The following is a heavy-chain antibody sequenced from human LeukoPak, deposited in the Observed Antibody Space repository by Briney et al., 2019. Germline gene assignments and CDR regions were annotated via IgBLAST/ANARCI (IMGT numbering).Heavy chain of an antibody. Sequence: PGGSLRLSCTVSGFTVSSNSMSWVRQAPGKGLEWVSFIYSDNTHYSDSVKGRFTISRDNSKNTLYMQVNSLRAEDTAVYYCAKGTYYYGSASYCMDVWGKGTTVTVSS. CDR2: IYSDNT. J-gene: IGHJ6*04. V-gene: IGHV3-53*01. CDR3: AKGTYYYGSASYCMDV. CDR1: GFTVSSNS. D-gene: IGHD3-10*01.